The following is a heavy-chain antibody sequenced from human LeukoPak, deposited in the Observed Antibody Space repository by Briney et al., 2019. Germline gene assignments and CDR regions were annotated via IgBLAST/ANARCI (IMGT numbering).Heavy chain of an antibody. J-gene: IGHJ4*02. CDR2: IKQDGSEK. D-gene: IGHD3-22*01. V-gene: IGHV3-7*01. Sequence: PGGSLRLSCVASGFNLGDFWVNWLRQAPGKGLEWVANIKQDGSEKYYVDSVKGRFTISRDNAKNSLYLQMNSLRAEDTAVYYCARTLDSSGYSNFDYWGQGTLVTVSS. CDR1: GFNLGDFW. CDR3: ARTLDSSGYSNFDY.